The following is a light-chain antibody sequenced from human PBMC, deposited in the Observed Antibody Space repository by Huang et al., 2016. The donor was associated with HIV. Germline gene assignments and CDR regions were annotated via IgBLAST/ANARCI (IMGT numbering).Light chain of an antibody. V-gene: IGKV1-17*03. CDR3: LQHNAYPFT. Sequence: DIQMTQSPSTMSASVGDRVTITCRASQDINNYLVWFQQKPGKGPKRLIYGAYTLQRGVPSRCSGAGSWSEFTLTISGLQPEDFATYYCLQHNAYPFTFGRGTELEIK. J-gene: IGKJ2*01. CDR2: GAY. CDR1: QDINNY.